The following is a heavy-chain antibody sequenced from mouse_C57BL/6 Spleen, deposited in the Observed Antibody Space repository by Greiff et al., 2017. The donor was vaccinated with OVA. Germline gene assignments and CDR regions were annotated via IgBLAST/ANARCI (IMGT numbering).Heavy chain of an antibody. CDR2: IRLKSDNYAT. CDR1: GFTFSNYW. CDR3: TGPPAWLAY. V-gene: IGHV6-3*01. J-gene: IGHJ3*01. Sequence: EVKVVESGGGLVQPGGSMKLSCVASGFTFSNYWMNWVRQSPEKGLEWVAQIRLKSDNYATHYAESVKGRFTIARDDSKSSVYLQMNNLRADDTGIYDCTGPPAWLAYWGQGTLVTVSA.